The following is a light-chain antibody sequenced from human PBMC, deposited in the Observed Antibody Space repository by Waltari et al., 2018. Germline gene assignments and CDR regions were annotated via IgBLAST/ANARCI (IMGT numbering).Light chain of an antibody. Sequence: QSALTQPASVSGSPGQSITISCTGSSRAIGVYNYVSWYQQYPGKAPKVLIYGVYNRPSGVSDRFSGSKLDNTASLTISGLRAEDEAAYFCCSYTSISTVVFGGGTKVTVL. CDR1: SRAIGVYNY. V-gene: IGLV2-14*03. CDR3: CSYTSISTVV. CDR2: GVY. J-gene: IGLJ2*01.